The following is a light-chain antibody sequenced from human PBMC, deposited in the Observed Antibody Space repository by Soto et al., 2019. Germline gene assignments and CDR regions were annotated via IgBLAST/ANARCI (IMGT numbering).Light chain of an antibody. CDR2: DND. V-gene: IGLV1-51*01. Sequence: QSVLTQPPSMSAAPGQKVTISCSGSSSNIANNYVSWFQQLPGTAPKLLIYDNDQRPSGIPDRFSASKSGTSATLAITGLQTGDEAEYYCGTWDSSLSAYVFGTGTKVTVL. J-gene: IGLJ1*01. CDR3: GTWDSSLSAYV. CDR1: SSNIANNY.